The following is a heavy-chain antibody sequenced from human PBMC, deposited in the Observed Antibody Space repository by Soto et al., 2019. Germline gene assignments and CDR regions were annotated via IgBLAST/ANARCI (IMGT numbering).Heavy chain of an antibody. J-gene: IGHJ4*02. D-gene: IGHD3-9*01. V-gene: IGHV4-4*02. CDR3: ARGRSYFDWLPHFDY. CDR2: IYHSGST. Sequence: QVQLQESGPGLVKPSGTLSLTCAVSGGSISSSNWWSWVRQPPGKGLEWIGEIYHSGSTNYNPSLKSRVTIXXDXSXXQFSLKLSSVTAADTAVYYCARGRSYFDWLPHFDYWGQGTLVTVSS. CDR1: GGSISSSNW.